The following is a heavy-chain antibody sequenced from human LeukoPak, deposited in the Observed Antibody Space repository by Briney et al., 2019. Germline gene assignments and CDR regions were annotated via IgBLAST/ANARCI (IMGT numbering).Heavy chain of an antibody. CDR3: AILNSPYYLDY. CDR2: IYYSGST. J-gene: IGHJ4*02. Sequence: PSETLSLTCTVSGGSISNYYWSWIRQPPGKGLEWIGYIYYSGSTNYNPSLKSRVTISVDTSKIQLSLKLSSVTAADTAVYYCAILNSPYYLDYWGQGTLVTVSS. D-gene: IGHD2-8*01. V-gene: IGHV4-59*08. CDR1: GGSISNYY.